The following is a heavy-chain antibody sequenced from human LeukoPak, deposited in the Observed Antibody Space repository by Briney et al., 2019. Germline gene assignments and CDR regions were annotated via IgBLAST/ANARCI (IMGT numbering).Heavy chain of an antibody. CDR1: GFTFSNYS. V-gene: IGHV3-21*01. D-gene: IGHD4-17*01. CDR3: ARYSLWFHGDYTPWDY. Sequence: TGGSLRLSCAASGFTFSNYSMNWVRQAPGKGLEWVSSISSSSSYIYYADSVKGRFTISRDNAKNSLYLQMNSLRAEDTAVYYCARYSLWFHGDYTPWDYWGQGTLVTVSS. CDR2: ISSSSSYI. J-gene: IGHJ4*02.